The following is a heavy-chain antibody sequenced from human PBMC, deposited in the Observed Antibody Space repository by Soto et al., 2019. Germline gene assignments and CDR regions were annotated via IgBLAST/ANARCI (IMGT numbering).Heavy chain of an antibody. CDR3: ARQGGRYSGYGL. CDR2: IKQDGSEK. CDR1: GFTFSSYW. Sequence: GGSLRLSCAASGFTFSSYWMSWVRQAPGKGLEWVANIKQDGSEKYYMESVKGRFTISRDNAKNSLFLQMNSLRAEDTAVYYCARQGGRYSGYGLWGQGTLVTVSS. J-gene: IGHJ4*02. V-gene: IGHV3-7*01. D-gene: IGHD5-12*01.